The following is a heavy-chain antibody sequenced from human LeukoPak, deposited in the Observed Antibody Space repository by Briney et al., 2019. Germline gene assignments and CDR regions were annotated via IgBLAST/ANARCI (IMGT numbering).Heavy chain of an antibody. V-gene: IGHV1-69*04. CDR3: AREDRYYDSSGPGVPDY. Sequence: SVKVSCKASGGTFSSYAISWVRQAPGQGLEWMGRIIPILGIANYAQKFQGRVTITADKSTSTAYMELSSLRSEDTAVYYCAREDRYYDSSGPGVPDYWGQGTLVTVSS. D-gene: IGHD3-22*01. CDR2: IIPILGIA. CDR1: GGTFSSYA. J-gene: IGHJ4*02.